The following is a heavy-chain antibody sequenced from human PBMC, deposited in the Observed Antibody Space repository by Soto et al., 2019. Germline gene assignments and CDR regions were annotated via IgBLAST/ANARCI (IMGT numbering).Heavy chain of an antibody. CDR1: GYSFTNSW. CDR3: ARRSGYHYGMDV. Sequence: PGESLKISCKGSGYSFTNSWIGWVRLMPGKGLEWMGIIYPGDSDTRYSPSFQGQVTISADKSISTAYLQWSSLKASDTAIYYCARRSGYHYGMDVWGQRTTVTGSS. CDR2: IYPGDSDT. J-gene: IGHJ6*02. V-gene: IGHV5-51*01. D-gene: IGHD3-3*01.